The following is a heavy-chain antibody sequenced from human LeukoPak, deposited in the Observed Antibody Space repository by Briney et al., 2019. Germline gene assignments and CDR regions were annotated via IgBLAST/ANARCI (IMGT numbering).Heavy chain of an antibody. CDR1: GFTFSSYS. Sequence: GGSLRLACAASGFTFSSYSMNWVRQAPGKGLEWVSSISSSSNYIYYADSVKGRFTISRDNAKNSLYLQMNSLRAEDTAVYYCARDPSSGWYLKGWFDPWGQGTLVTVSS. CDR2: ISSSSNYI. CDR3: ARDPSSGWYLKGWFDP. V-gene: IGHV3-21*01. J-gene: IGHJ5*02. D-gene: IGHD6-19*01.